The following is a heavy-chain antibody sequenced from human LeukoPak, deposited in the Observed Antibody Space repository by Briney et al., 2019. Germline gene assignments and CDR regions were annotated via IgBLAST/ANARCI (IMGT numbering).Heavy chain of an antibody. D-gene: IGHD1-14*01. CDR3: AREPGETDEGFEY. V-gene: IGHV4-61*01. CDR1: GGSVSSGSYH. Sequence: SETLSLTCTVSGGSVSSGSYHWNWSRQPPGKGLEWIGHIYYSGSTDYNPSLKSRVTISADTSKNQFSLKMTSVTAADTAVYYCAREPGETDEGFEYWGQGTLVTVSS. J-gene: IGHJ4*02. CDR2: IYYSGST.